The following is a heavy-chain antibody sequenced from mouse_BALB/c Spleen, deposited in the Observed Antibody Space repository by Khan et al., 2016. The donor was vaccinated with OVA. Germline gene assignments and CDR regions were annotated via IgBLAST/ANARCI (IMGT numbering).Heavy chain of an antibody. CDR3: ARLYWIDY. J-gene: IGHJ2*01. CDR2: IISDGSYT. Sequence: EVQLQESGADLVKPGGSLKLSCTATGFTFSSYCMSWVLQTPEKRLEWVAAIISDGSYTNYQETVKGRITITRDNAKNTLFLQMSSVKSEDTAMYYCARLYWIDYWGQGTTVTVSS. V-gene: IGHV5-6*01. CDR1: GFTFSSYC.